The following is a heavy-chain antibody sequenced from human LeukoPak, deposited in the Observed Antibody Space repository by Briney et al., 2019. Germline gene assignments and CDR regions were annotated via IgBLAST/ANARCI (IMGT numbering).Heavy chain of an antibody. CDR1: GFTFSDYY. CDR2: ISSSDSTI. D-gene: IGHD5-12*01. CDR3: ARDDSGIVATIAGNDY. Sequence: PGGSLRLSCAASGFTFSDYYMSWIRQAPGKGLEWVSYISSSDSTIYYADSVKGRFTISRDNAKNSLYLQMNSLRAEDTAVYYCARDDSGIVATIAGNDYWGQGTLVTVSS. V-gene: IGHV3-11*04. J-gene: IGHJ4*02.